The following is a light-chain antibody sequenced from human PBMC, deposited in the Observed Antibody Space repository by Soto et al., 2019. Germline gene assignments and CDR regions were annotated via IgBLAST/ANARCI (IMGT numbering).Light chain of an antibody. CDR3: QQRSNWHTIT. Sequence: IVLTQSPATLSLSPGERATLSCSASQSVSSYLAWYQQKPGQAPRLLIYDASNRATGIPARFSGSGSGTDFTLTISSLETEDFAVYYCQQRSNWHTITFGHGTRLEIK. CDR1: QSVSSY. J-gene: IGKJ5*01. V-gene: IGKV3-11*01. CDR2: DAS.